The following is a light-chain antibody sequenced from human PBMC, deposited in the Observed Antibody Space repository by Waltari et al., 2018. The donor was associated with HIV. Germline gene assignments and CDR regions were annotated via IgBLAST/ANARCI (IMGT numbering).Light chain of an antibody. CDR1: QSVSSY. V-gene: IGKV3-11*01. Sequence: EIVLTQSPATLSLSPGERATLSCRASQSVSSYLAWYQQKPGQAPRLLIYDASNRATGIPARFSGSGSGTDSTLTISSLEPEDFAVYYCQQRSNWPKTFGQGTKVGIK. J-gene: IGKJ1*01. CDR3: QQRSNWPKT. CDR2: DAS.